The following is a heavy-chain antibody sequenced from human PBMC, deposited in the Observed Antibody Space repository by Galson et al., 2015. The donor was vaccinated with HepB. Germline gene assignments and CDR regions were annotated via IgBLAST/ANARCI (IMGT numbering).Heavy chain of an antibody. J-gene: IGHJ4*02. CDR2: INPNTGDT. D-gene: IGHD3-10*02. CDR3: ARGTGGMLFGESHFDY. V-gene: IGHV1-2*06. Sequence: SVKVSCKASGYTFTGYYLHWVRQAPGQGLEWMGQINPNTGDTTYAQRLQGRVTMTGDTSIPAAYMELSSLRSDDTAVFYCARGTGGMLFGESHFDYWGQGTLVTVSS. CDR1: GYTFTGYY.